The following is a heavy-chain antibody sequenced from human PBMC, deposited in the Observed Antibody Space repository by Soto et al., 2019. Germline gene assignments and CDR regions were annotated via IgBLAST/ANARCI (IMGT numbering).Heavy chain of an antibody. V-gene: IGHV1-69*13. Sequence: GASVKVSCKASGGTFSSYAISWVRQAPGQGLEWMGGIIPIFGTANYAQKFQGRVTITADESTSTAYMELSSLRSEDTAVYYCANVPVYSGYEFYFDYWGQGTLVTVSS. CDR3: ANVPVYSGYEFYFDY. D-gene: IGHD5-12*01. CDR2: IIPIFGTA. CDR1: GGTFSSYA. J-gene: IGHJ4*02.